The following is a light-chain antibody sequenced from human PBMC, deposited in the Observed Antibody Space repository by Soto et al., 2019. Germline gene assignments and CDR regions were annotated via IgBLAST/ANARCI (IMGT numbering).Light chain of an antibody. CDR3: QQHDDSFGWT. CDR1: QSVSSNY. V-gene: IGKV3-20*01. Sequence: EIVLTQSPGTLSLSPGERATVSCRASQSVSSNYVAWYQQKPGQAPRLLIYGASSRATGIPDRFSGSGSGTDFTLTISRLEPEDFAVYYCQQHDDSFGWTFGQGTKVEI. J-gene: IGKJ1*01. CDR2: GAS.